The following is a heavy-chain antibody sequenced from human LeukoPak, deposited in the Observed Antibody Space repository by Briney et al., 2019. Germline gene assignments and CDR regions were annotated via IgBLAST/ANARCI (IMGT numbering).Heavy chain of an antibody. CDR2: FYARGNT. CDR3: ARGRRRSIAAAGTRGWFDP. V-gene: IGHV4-61*02. J-gene: IGHJ5*02. CDR1: GGSISSSSYY. D-gene: IGHD6-13*01. Sequence: SETLSLTCTVSGGSISSSSYYWGWIRQPAGKGLEWIGRFYARGNTNYNPSLKSRVTMSVDTSKNQFSLKLSSVTAADTAVYYCARGRRRSIAAAGTRGWFDPWGQGTLVTVSS.